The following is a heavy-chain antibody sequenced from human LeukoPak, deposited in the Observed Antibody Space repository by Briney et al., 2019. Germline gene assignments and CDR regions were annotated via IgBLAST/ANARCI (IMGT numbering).Heavy chain of an antibody. CDR1: GFTFSNFW. J-gene: IGHJ4*02. D-gene: IGHD4-23*01. CDR2: IKQDETEK. V-gene: IGHV3-7*03. CDR3: TKEASQSYGRT. Sequence: PGGSLRLSCTASGFTFSNFWMGWVRQAPGKGLEWVANIKQDETEKFYLGSVKGRFTLSRDYPKNTLYLQMNSLRAEDTAVYYCTKEASQSYGRTWGQGTLVTVSS.